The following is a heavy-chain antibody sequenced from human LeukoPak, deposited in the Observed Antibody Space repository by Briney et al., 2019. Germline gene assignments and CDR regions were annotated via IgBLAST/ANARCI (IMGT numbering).Heavy chain of an antibody. CDR1: GYTFTSYG. CDR3: ASGVGLTYSSSWPFDY. CDR2: ISAYNGNT. J-gene: IGHJ4*02. D-gene: IGHD6-13*01. Sequence: ASVKVSCKASGYTFTSYGISWVRQAPGQGLEWMGWISAYNGNTNYAQKLQGRVTMTTDTSTSTAYMELRNLRSDDTAVYYCASGVGLTYSSSWPFDYWGQGTLVTVSS. V-gene: IGHV1-18*01.